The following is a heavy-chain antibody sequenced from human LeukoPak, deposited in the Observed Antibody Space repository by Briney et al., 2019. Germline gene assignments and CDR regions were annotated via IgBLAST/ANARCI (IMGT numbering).Heavy chain of an antibody. V-gene: IGHV3-23*01. J-gene: IGHJ4*02. CDR2: TSAAASST. CDR3: AKCVLPIAGPGPNIVRYFDS. CDR1: GFTFSSYA. D-gene: IGHD3-16*02. Sequence: PGGSLRLSCAASGFTFSSYALTWVRQARGKGVEWVSTTSAAASSTYYADSVKGRFTNSRDNSNNTLYLQMNSLRAEDTAIYYCAKCVLPIAGPGPNIVRYFDSWGQGTLVTVSS.